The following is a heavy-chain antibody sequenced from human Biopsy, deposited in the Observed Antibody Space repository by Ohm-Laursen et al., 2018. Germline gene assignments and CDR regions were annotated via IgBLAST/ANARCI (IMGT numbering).Heavy chain of an antibody. CDR1: GVSINGGRYY. Sequence: QTLSPTCTVSGVSINGGRYYWNWIRHHPGKGLEWIGNIFYSANTYYNPSLKSRVTISVDTSKNQFSLKLSSVTAADTAVYYCARLGSGDYFPTFFDFWGQGALVTVSS. V-gene: IGHV4-31*03. D-gene: IGHD5-12*01. CDR3: ARLGSGDYFPTFFDF. J-gene: IGHJ4*02. CDR2: IFYSANT.